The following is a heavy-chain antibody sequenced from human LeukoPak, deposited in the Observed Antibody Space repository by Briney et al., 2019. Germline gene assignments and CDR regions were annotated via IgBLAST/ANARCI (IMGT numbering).Heavy chain of an antibody. Sequence: SETLSLTCTVSGGSISSYYWSWIRQPPGKGLEWIGYIYYSGSTNYNPSLKSRVTISVDTSKNQFSLKLSSVTAADTAVYYCARARTPSVATPGYFDYWGQGTLVTVSS. CDR1: GGSISSYY. J-gene: IGHJ4*02. V-gene: IGHV4-59*08. CDR3: ARARTPSVATPGYFDY. D-gene: IGHD4-23*01. CDR2: IYYSGST.